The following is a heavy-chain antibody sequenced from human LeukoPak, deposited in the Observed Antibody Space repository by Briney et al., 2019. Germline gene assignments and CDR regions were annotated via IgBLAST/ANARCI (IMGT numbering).Heavy chain of an antibody. CDR1: GFTFSSYS. CDR3: ARVVAAAGTR. Sequence: PGGSLRLSCAASGFTFSSYSMNWVRQAPGKGLEWVSSISSSSSYIYYADSVKGRFTISRDNAKNSLYLQINSLRAEDTAVYYCARVVAAAGTRWGQGTLVTVSS. V-gene: IGHV3-21*01. J-gene: IGHJ4*02. CDR2: ISSSSSYI. D-gene: IGHD6-13*01.